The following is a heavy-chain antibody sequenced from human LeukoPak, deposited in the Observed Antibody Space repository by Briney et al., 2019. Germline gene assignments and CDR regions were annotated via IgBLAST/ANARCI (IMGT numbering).Heavy chain of an antibody. CDR1: GYTFTGYY. CDR3: ARVGWAATFLSAFDI. Sequence: GASVKVSCKASGYTFTGYYMHWVRLAPGQGLEWMGWINPNSGGTNYAQKFQGRVTMTRDTSISTAYMELSRLRSDDTAVYYCARVGWAATFLSAFDIWGQGTMVTVSS. J-gene: IGHJ3*02. D-gene: IGHD2-15*01. CDR2: INPNSGGT. V-gene: IGHV1-2*02.